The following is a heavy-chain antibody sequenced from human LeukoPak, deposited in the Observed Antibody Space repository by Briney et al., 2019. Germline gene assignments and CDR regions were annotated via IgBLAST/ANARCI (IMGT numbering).Heavy chain of an antibody. J-gene: IGHJ4*02. Sequence: PGGSLRLSCAASGFTFSSFIMNWVRQAPGKGLEWVASIKEDGSETYYVDSVKGRFTISRDNSKNTLYLQMNSLRAEDTAMYYCAKDVTTGTLALDFWGQGTLVTVSS. CDR3: AKDVTTGTLALDF. D-gene: IGHD1-1*01. CDR1: GFTFSSFI. CDR2: IKEDGSET. V-gene: IGHV3-7*01.